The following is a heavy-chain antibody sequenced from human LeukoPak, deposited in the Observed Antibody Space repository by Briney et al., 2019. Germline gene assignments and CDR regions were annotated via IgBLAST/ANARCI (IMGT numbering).Heavy chain of an antibody. D-gene: IGHD1-20*01. V-gene: IGHV4-39*07. Sequence: SETLSLTCTVSGGSISSSSYYWGWIRQPPGKGLEWIGSIYYSGSTYYNPSLKSRVTISVDTAKNQFSLKLTSVTAADTAVYYCARDPVTGNYYYYGMDVWGQGTTVTVSS. CDR3: ARDPVTGNYYYYGMDV. J-gene: IGHJ6*02. CDR2: IYYSGST. CDR1: GGSISSSSYY.